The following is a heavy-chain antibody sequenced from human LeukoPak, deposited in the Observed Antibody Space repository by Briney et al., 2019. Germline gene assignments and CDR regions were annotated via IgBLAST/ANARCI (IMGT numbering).Heavy chain of an antibody. D-gene: IGHD4-11*01. CDR3: ARAPTPSTNYYYYYMDV. Sequence: SVKVSCKASGGTFSSYAISWLRQAPGQGLEWMGRIIPIFGTANYAQKFQGRVTITTDESTSTAYMELSSLRSEDTAVYYCARAPTPSTNYYYYYMDVWGKGTTVTVSS. J-gene: IGHJ6*03. V-gene: IGHV1-69*05. CDR2: IIPIFGTA. CDR1: GGTFSSYA.